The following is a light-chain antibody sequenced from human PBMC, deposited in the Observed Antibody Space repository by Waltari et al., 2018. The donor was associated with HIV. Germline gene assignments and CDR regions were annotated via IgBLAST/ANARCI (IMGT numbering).Light chain of an antibody. V-gene: IGLV2-23*02. CDR1: NSEVGAYNL. Sequence: QTALTQPASVSGSPGQSTTISCTGTNSEVGAYNLVSWYQQHPGKAPRLIIYDVSERPAGVSNRFTGSKSGNTASLTISGLQAEDEADYYCCSYVSEIVPCVFGGGTKLTVL. J-gene: IGLJ3*02. CDR2: DVS. CDR3: CSYVSEIVPCV.